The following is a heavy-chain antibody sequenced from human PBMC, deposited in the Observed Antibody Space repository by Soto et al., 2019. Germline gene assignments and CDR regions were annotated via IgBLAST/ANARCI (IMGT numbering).Heavy chain of an antibody. CDR2: INPGGGSA. CDR1: GSAITRYY. D-gene: IGHD6-19*01. CDR3: ARDTSGWSLNGLDV. J-gene: IGHJ6*02. V-gene: IGHV1-46*01. Sequence: QVDLVQSGAEVKKPGASVTISCKASGSAITRYYIHWVRQAPGRGLEWMGIINPGGGSASYAQKFQDRVTRDKDTSTGTVYMDLRSRRTEDTAVYYCARDTSGWSLNGLDVWGQGTTVNVSS.